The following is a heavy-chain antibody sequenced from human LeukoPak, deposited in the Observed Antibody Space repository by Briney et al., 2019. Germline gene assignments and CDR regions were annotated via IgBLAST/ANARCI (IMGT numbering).Heavy chain of an antibody. V-gene: IGHV1-69*13. D-gene: IGHD3-22*01. Sequence: SVKVSCKASGGTFSSYAISWVRQAPGQGLEWMGGIIPIFGTANYAQKFQGRVTITADESTGTAYMELSSLTSEDTAMYYCASLKKPATYYDSPGHYYWGQGTLVTVSS. CDR2: IIPIFGTA. J-gene: IGHJ4*02. CDR3: ASLKKPATYYDSPGHYY. CDR1: GGTFSSYA.